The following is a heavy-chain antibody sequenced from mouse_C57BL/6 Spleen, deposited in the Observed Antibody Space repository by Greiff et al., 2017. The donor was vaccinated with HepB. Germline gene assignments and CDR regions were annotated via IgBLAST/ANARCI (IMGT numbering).Heavy chain of an antibody. J-gene: IGHJ2*01. V-gene: IGHV1-50*01. CDR1: GYTFTSYW. CDR3: ARLRLHYYFDY. CDR2: IDPSDSYT. Sequence: QVQLQQPGAELVKPGASVKLSCKASGYTFTSYWMQWVKQRPGQGLEWIGEIDPSDSYTNYNQKFKGKATLTVDTSSSTAYMQLSSLTSEDSAVYYCARLRLHYYFDYWGQGTTLTVSS.